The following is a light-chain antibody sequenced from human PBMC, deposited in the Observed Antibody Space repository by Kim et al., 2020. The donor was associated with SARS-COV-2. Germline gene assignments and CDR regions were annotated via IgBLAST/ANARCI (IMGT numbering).Light chain of an antibody. Sequence: GQSITISCTGTNSDVGAYNYVSWHQQHPGKAPKLMIFDVSLRPSGVSDRFSGSKSGNTASLTISGLQAEDEADYYCSSYTSSNTVVFGGGTQLTVL. J-gene: IGLJ2*01. CDR3: SSYTSSNTVV. V-gene: IGLV2-14*03. CDR1: NSDVGAYNY. CDR2: DVS.